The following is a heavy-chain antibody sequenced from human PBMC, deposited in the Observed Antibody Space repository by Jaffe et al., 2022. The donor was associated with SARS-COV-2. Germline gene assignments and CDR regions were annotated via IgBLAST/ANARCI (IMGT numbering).Heavy chain of an antibody. D-gene: IGHD3-10*01. Sequence: EVQLVESGGGLVQPGGSLRLSCAASGFTVSSNYMSWVRQAPGKGLEWVSVIYSGGSTYYADSVKGRFTISRDNSKNTLYLQMNSLRAEDTAVYYCAREMWFGEIAPSWFDPWGQGTLVTVSS. J-gene: IGHJ5*02. CDR1: GFTVSSNY. V-gene: IGHV3-66*02. CDR3: AREMWFGEIAPSWFDP. CDR2: IYSGGST.